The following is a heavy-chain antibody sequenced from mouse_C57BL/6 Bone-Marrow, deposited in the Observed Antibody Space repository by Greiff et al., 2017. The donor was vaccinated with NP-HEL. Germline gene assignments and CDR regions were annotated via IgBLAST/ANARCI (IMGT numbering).Heavy chain of an antibody. CDR1: GFSFNTYA. CDR3: VRRGGGYGRGAMDY. Sequence: DVMLVESGGGLVQPKGSLKLSCAASGFSFNTYAMNWVRQAPGKGLEWVARIRSKSNNYATYYADSVKDRFTISRDDSESMLYLQMNNLKTEDTAMYYCVRRGGGYGRGAMDYWGQGTSVTVSS. CDR2: IRSKSNNYAT. D-gene: IGHD2-2*01. J-gene: IGHJ4*01. V-gene: IGHV10-1*01.